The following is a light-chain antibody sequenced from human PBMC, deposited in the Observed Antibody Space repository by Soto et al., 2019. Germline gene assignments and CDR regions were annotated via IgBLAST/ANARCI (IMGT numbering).Light chain of an antibody. CDR1: SSDVGGHNF. CDR3: SEYAGSTNPVI. V-gene: IGLV2-8*01. CDR2: EVT. Sequence: QSALTQPPSASGSPGQSVTISCTGTSSDVGGHNFVSWYQQHPGKAPKFLIYEVTKRPSGVTDRFSGSKSGITASLTVSGLQADDEAYYYCSEYAGSTNPVIFGGGTKLTVL. J-gene: IGLJ2*01.